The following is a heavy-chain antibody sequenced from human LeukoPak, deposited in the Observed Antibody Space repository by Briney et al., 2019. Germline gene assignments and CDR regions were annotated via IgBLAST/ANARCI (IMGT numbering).Heavy chain of an antibody. CDR2: IKRDGSEK. Sequence: GGSLRLSCAASGFTFSSYWMSWVRQAAGKGLEWVANIKRDGSEKYYVDSVKGRFTISRDNAKNSLYLQMNSLRAEDTAVYYCAVGYCSGGSCYSNWFDPWGQGTLLTVSS. D-gene: IGHD2-15*01. CDR1: GFTFSSYW. CDR3: AVGYCSGGSCYSNWFDP. V-gene: IGHV3-7*01. J-gene: IGHJ5*02.